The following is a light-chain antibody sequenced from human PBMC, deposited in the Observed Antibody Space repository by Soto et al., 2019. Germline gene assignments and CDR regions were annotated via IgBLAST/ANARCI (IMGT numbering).Light chain of an antibody. J-gene: IGLJ2*01. CDR3: GSYAGINNLL. CDR2: EVR. Sequence: QSVLTQPPSASGSPGQSVTISCTGTSSDVGGYNYVSWYQQPPGNAPQLIIYEVRKRPAGVADRSSASKSANASLLTVSGLPADDEAYYCCGSYAGINNLLFGGGTKLTVL. CDR1: SSDVGGYNY. V-gene: IGLV2-8*01.